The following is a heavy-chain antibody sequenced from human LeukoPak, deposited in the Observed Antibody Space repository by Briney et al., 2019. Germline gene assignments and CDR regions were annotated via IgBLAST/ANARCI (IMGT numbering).Heavy chain of an antibody. Sequence: GGSLRLSCAASGFTFSSYGMHWVRQAPGKGLEWVSAISGSGGSTYYADSVKGRFTISRDNSKNTLYLQMNSLRAEDTAVYYCAKSSPTRLRFSPLDVWGQGTTVTVSS. CDR1: GFTFSSYG. D-gene: IGHD3-3*01. CDR3: AKSSPTRLRFSPLDV. V-gene: IGHV3-23*01. CDR2: ISGSGGST. J-gene: IGHJ6*02.